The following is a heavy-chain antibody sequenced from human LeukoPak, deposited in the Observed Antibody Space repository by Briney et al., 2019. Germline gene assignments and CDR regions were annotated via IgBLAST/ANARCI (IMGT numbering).Heavy chain of an antibody. V-gene: IGHV4-59*01. CDR3: ARDQRRTSCFDY. Sequence: SETLSLTCTVSGGSMSDYYWSWIRQPPGKGLEWIGYIYYTGTTNYNPSLKSRVTILVDTSKNQFSLKLNSVTAADTGVYHCARDQRRTSCFDYWGQGTLVTVSS. CDR1: GGSMSDYY. J-gene: IGHJ4*02. D-gene: IGHD2-2*01. CDR2: IYYTGTT.